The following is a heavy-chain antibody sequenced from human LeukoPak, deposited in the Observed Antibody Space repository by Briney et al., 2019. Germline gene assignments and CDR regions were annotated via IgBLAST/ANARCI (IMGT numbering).Heavy chain of an antibody. CDR2: ISAYNGNT. J-gene: IGHJ4*02. V-gene: IGHV1-18*01. D-gene: IGHD3-10*01. CDR3: ARDYYGSGSYYIPTYYFDY. Sequence: ASVKVSCKASGYTFTSYGISWVRQAPGQGLEWMGWISAYNGNTNYAQKLQGRVTMTTDTSTSTAYMELRSLRSDDTAVYYRARDYYGSGSYYIPTYYFDYWGQGTLVTVSS. CDR1: GYTFTSYG.